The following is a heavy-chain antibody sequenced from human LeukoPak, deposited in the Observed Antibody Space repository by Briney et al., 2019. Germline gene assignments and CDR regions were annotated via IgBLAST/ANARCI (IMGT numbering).Heavy chain of an antibody. J-gene: IGHJ6*03. D-gene: IGHD2-2*01. CDR1: GFTFSSYS. CDR3: ARDTMTPYFMDV. CDR2: LSSSSSYI. V-gene: IGHV3-21*01. Sequence: GGSLRLSCAASGFTFSSYSMNWVRQAPGKGLEWVSSLSSSSSYIYYADSVKGRFTISRDNARNSLYLQMDSLRVEDTAVYYCARDTMTPYFMDVWGKGTTVTISS.